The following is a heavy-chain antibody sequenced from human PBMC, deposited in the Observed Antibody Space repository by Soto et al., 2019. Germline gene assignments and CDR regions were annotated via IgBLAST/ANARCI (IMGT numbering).Heavy chain of an antibody. V-gene: IGHV3-7*05. CDR1: GFTFRSYW. D-gene: IGHD3-16*01. J-gene: IGHJ4*02. CDR3: ARIGGILEDDY. CDR2: MKQDGSEK. Sequence: GGSLRLSCEASGFTFRSYWMAWVRQAPGKGLEWVANMKQDGSEKWYVDSVKGRFTISRDNAKNSLFLQMNSLRVEDTAVYYCARIGGILEDDYWGQGTLVTVSS.